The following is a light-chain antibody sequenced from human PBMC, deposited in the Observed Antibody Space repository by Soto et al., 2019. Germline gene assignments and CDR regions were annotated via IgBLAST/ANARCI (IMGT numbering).Light chain of an antibody. CDR2: EVT. J-gene: IGLJ2*01. Sequence: QSALTQPASVSGSPGQSITISCTGTSNDVGDYNYVSWYQQHPGKVPKLMIYEVTTRPSGVSDRFSGSKSGNMASLTISWLQAEDEADYYCSSYTNSATLVFGGGPKVTVL. V-gene: IGLV2-14*01. CDR1: SNDVGDYNY. CDR3: SSYTNSATLV.